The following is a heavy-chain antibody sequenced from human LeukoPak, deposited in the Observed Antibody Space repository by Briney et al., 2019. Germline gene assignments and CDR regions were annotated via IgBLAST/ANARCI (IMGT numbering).Heavy chain of an antibody. CDR1: GFTFSSYW. V-gene: IGHV3-74*01. CDR2: INSDGSST. J-gene: IGHJ4*02. CDR3: AKTMTTNSGGFDY. D-gene: IGHD4-17*01. Sequence: PGGSLRLSCAASGFTFSSYWMHWVRHAPGKGLVWVSRINSDGSSTSYADSVKGRFTISRDNAKNTLYLQMNSLRAEDTAVYYCAKTMTTNSGGFDYWGQGTLVTVSS.